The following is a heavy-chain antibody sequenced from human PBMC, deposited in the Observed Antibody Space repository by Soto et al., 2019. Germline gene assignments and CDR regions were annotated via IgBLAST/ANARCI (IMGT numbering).Heavy chain of an antibody. V-gene: IGHV3-7*03. J-gene: IGHJ4*02. CDR2: INQDGSEK. Sequence: EVQLVESGGGLVQPGGSPRLSCAASGFTFSDFWVTWVRQAPGKGLEWVAHINQDGSEKYYVDSLKGRFIISRDNAKKSLYLQMNSLRAEDAATYYCARAGMAVAATPWDWGQGTLVTVSS. CDR3: ARAGMAVAATPWD. CDR1: GFTFSDFW. D-gene: IGHD6-19*01.